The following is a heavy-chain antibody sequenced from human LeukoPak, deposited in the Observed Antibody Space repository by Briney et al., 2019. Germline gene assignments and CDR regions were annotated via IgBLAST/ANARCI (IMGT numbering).Heavy chain of an antibody. CDR1: GFTFSSYS. V-gene: IGHV3-21*06. CDR3: ARCQRGFSYGKIDY. J-gene: IGHJ4*02. Sequence: GGSLRLSCAASGFTFSSYSMNWVRQAPGKGLEWVSSITAGSSSTYYADSVKGRFTISRDNAKNSVFLQMNSLRAEDTAVYYCARCQRGFSYGKIDYWGQGTLVTVSS. CDR2: ITAGSSST. D-gene: IGHD5-18*01.